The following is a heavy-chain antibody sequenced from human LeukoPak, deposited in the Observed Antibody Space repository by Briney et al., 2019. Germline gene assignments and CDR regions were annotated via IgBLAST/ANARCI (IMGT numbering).Heavy chain of an antibody. CDR1: SAAISRSY. CDR2: ISYSGVS. V-gene: IGHV4-59*08. Sequence: SETLSLTCTVPSAAISRSYWIWIRQTPGKGLEWIGYISYSGVSTYNPSLGSRVTISRDTSKNEVSLNLSSVTAADAAVYFCARLPEGGYATSLGWLDPWGQGTRVTVSS. D-gene: IGHD5-24*01. CDR3: ARLPEGGYATSLGWLDP. J-gene: IGHJ5*02.